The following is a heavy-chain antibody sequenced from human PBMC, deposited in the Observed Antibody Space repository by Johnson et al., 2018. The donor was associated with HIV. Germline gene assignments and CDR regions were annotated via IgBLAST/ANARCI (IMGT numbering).Heavy chain of an antibody. D-gene: IGHD3-3*01. CDR2: IKEDGSEK. V-gene: IGHV3-7*01. CDR1: GFTFSSYW. CDR3: ASGVVTLSFDI. Sequence: VQLVESGGGLVQPGGSLRLSCAASGFTFSSYWMSWVRQAPGKGLEWVANIKEDGSEKYYVDSVKGRLTISRDNAKNSLHLQMNSLRAEDTAVYYCASGVVTLSFDIWGQGTMVTVSS. J-gene: IGHJ3*02.